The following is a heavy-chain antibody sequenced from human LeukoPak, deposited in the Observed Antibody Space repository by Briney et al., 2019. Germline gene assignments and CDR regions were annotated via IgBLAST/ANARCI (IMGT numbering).Heavy chain of an antibody. Sequence: SETLSLTCTVSGGSISNYYWSWIRQPPVKGLEWIGYISHSGSTNYSPSLKSRVTISLDTSKNQFSLKLSSVTAADTAVYYCARHYDFWSGYYRVNWFDPWGQGTLATVSS. J-gene: IGHJ5*02. D-gene: IGHD3-3*01. CDR2: ISHSGST. V-gene: IGHV4-59*01. CDR1: GGSISNYY. CDR3: ARHYDFWSGYYRVNWFDP.